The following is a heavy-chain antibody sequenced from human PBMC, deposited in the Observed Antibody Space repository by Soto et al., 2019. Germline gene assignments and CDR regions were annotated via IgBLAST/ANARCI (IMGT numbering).Heavy chain of an antibody. D-gene: IGHD5-12*01. CDR2: IWYDGSEK. CDR1: GFTFSTYG. Sequence: PVGSLRLSCAVSGFTFSTYGIHWVRQAPGKGLEWVAVIWYDGSEKYYADSVKGRFTISRDNSKNTVYLQMNSLRAEDTAIYYCARWMTVLDYWGQGTLVTVSS. CDR3: ARWMTVLDY. V-gene: IGHV3-33*01. J-gene: IGHJ4*02.